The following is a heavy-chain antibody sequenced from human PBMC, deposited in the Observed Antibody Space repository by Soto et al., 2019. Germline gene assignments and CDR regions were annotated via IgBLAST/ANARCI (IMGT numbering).Heavy chain of an antibody. V-gene: IGHV4-31*03. J-gene: IGHJ4*02. CDR1: GGSISSGGYY. CDR2: IYYSGST. Sequence: QVQLQESGPGLVKPSQTLSLTCTVSGGSISSGGYYWSWIRQHPGKGLEWIGYIYYSGSTYYNPPPSRRVAEPVDASKNQFSLKRSSVTAADTAVYYGATLTSLGYCSGDSCSDYWGQGTLVTVSS. CDR3: ATLTSLGYCSGDSCSDY. D-gene: IGHD2-15*01.